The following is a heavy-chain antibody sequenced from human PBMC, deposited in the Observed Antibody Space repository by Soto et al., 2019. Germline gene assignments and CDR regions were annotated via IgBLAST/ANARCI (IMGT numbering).Heavy chain of an antibody. CDR2: IYYSGYT. D-gene: IGHD4-17*01. J-gene: IGHJ3*02. Sequence: SETLSLTCTVSGGSISGYYWTWLRQPPGKGLEWIGYIYYSGYTNYNPSLKSRVTISVDTSKNQFSLMLSSVTAADTAVYYCATTTVTSIDAFDIWGQGTMVTVSS. CDR3: ATTTVTSIDAFDI. CDR1: GGSISGYY. V-gene: IGHV4-59*01.